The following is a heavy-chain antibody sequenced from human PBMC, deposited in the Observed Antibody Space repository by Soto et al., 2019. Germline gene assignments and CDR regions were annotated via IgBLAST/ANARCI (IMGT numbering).Heavy chain of an antibody. CDR3: ARPVSPLWLVTQDDAFDI. J-gene: IGHJ3*02. CDR2: MNPNSGNT. Sequence: ASVKVSCKASGYTFTSYDINWVRQATGQGLEWMGWMNPNSGNTGYAQKFQGRVTMTRNTSISTAYMELSSLRSEDTAVYYCARPVSPLWLVTQDDAFDIWGQGTMVTVSS. D-gene: IGHD6-19*01. CDR1: GYTFTSYD. V-gene: IGHV1-8*01.